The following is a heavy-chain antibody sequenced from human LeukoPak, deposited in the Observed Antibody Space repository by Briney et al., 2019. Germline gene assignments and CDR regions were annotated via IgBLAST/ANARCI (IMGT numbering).Heavy chain of an antibody. V-gene: IGHV5-51*01. D-gene: IGHD5-12*01. Sequence: GESLKISCKGSGYSFTSYWIGWVRQMPGKGLEWMGIIYPGDSDTRYGPSFQGQVTISADKSISTAYLQWSSLKASDTAMYYCARGEVDIVATISEGFDYWGQGTLVTVSS. CDR3: ARGEVDIVATISEGFDY. J-gene: IGHJ4*02. CDR2: IYPGDSDT. CDR1: GYSFTSYW.